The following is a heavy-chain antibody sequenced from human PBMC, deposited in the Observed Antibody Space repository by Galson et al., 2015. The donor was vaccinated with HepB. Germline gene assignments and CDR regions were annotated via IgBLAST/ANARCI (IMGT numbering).Heavy chain of an antibody. J-gene: IGHJ3*02. CDR3: AREKIAVAGTPDAFDI. V-gene: IGHV3-30*04. Sequence: SLRLSCAASGFTFSSYAMHWVRQAPGKGLEWVAVISYDGSNKYYADSVKGRFTISRDNSKNTLYLQMNSLRAEDTAVYYCAREKIAVAGTPDAFDIWGQGTMVTVSS. CDR1: GFTFSSYA. D-gene: IGHD6-19*01. CDR2: ISYDGSNK.